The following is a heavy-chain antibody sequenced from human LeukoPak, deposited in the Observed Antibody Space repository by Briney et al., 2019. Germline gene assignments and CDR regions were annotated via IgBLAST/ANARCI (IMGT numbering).Heavy chain of an antibody. CDR1: GGSISSHY. D-gene: IGHD6-13*01. J-gene: IGHJ5*02. CDR2: IYTSGST. Sequence: PSETLSLTCTVSGGSISSHYWSWIRQPAGKGLEWIGRIYTSGSTNYNPSLKSRVTMSVDTSKNQFSLKLSSVTAADTAVYYCARDPTAAAGLNWFDPWGQGTLVTVSS. V-gene: IGHV4-4*07. CDR3: ARDPTAAAGLNWFDP.